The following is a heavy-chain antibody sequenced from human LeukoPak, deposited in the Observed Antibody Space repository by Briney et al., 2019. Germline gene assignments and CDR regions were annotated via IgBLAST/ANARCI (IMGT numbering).Heavy chain of an antibody. V-gene: IGHV3-23*01. CDR2: IRGGGGST. Sequence: GGSLRLSCAASGFTFSSYAMSWVRQAPGKGLEWVSAIRGGGGSTYYAASVNGRFTISRDKSKNTVYLQMTSLRAEDTAVYYCAKDNSGYYYLGTFGYWGQGTLVTVSS. J-gene: IGHJ4*02. D-gene: IGHD3-22*01. CDR1: GFTFSSYA. CDR3: AKDNSGYYYLGTFGY.